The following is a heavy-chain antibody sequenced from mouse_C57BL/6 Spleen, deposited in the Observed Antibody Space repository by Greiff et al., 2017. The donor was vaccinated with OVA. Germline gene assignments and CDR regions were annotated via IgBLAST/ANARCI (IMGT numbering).Heavy chain of an antibody. CDR2: ISDGGSYT. CDR1: GFTFSSYA. V-gene: IGHV5-4*01. CDR3: ARDRVYDGYYSYYFDY. D-gene: IGHD2-3*01. Sequence: EVQGVESGGGLVKPGGSLKLSCAASGFTFSSYAMSWVRQTPEKRLEWVATISDGGSYTYSPDNVKGRFTISRDNAKNNLYLQMSHLKSEDTAMYYCARDRVYDGYYSYYFDYWGQGTTLTVSS. J-gene: IGHJ2*01.